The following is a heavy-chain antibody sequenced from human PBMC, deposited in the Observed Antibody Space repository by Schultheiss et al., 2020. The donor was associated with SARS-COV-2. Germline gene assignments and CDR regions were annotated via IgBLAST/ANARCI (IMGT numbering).Heavy chain of an antibody. V-gene: IGHV4-59*12. CDR2: IYYSGST. CDR3: ARLVSQISVVLVVYVQYNWFDP. J-gene: IGHJ5*02. D-gene: IGHD2-8*02. Sequence: SQTLSLTCKEKGGDSRSYYWSWIRQPPGKGLEWIGYIYYSGSTNYNPSLKSRVTISVDTSKNQFSLKLSSVTAADTAVYYCARLVSQISVVLVVYVQYNWFDPWGQGTLVTVSS. CDR1: GGDSRSYY.